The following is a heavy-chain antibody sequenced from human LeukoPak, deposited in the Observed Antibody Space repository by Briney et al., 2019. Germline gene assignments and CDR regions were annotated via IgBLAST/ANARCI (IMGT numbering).Heavy chain of an antibody. Sequence: PSETLSLTCAVYGGSFSGYYWSWIRQPPGKGLEWIGEINHSGSTNYNPSLKSRVTISVDTSKNQFSLKLSSVTAADTAVYYCARDSYGDPNGWFDPWGQGTLVTVSS. CDR3: ARDSYGDPNGWFDP. D-gene: IGHD4-17*01. CDR1: GGSFSGYY. V-gene: IGHV4-34*01. J-gene: IGHJ5*02. CDR2: INHSGST.